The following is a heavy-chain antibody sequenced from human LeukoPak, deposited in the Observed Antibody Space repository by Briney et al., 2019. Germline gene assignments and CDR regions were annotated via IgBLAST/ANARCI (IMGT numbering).Heavy chain of an antibody. V-gene: IGHV1-2*02. CDR2: INPNSGDT. CDR3: ARDMGGGSTFMDV. D-gene: IGHD5/OR15-5a*01. Sequence: ASVKVSCKASGYTFTGYYMHWVRQAPGQGLEWMGWINPNSGDTNYAQKFQGRVTMTRDTSISTAYMELSRLRSDDTAVYYCARDMGGGSTFMDVWGQGTTVTVSS. CDR1: GYTFTGYY. J-gene: IGHJ6*02.